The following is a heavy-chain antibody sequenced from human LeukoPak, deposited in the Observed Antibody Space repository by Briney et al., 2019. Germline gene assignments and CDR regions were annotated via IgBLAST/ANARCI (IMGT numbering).Heavy chain of an antibody. CDR1: GGFINKGYW. D-gene: IGHD3-10*01. CDR2: IYDSGST. V-gene: IGHV4-39*01. Sequence: SETLSLTCAVSGGFINKGYWWSWVRQAPGKGLEWIGSIYDSGSTYYNPSLKSRVTISVDTSKNQFSLKLNSVTAADTAVYYCARHYGPWGQGTLVTVSS. J-gene: IGHJ5*02. CDR3: ARHYGP.